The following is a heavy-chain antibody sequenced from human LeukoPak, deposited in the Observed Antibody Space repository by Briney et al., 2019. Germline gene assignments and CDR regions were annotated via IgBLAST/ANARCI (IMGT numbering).Heavy chain of an antibody. V-gene: IGHV3-30*02. CDR1: GFTFSSYG. J-gene: IGHJ5*02. CDR3: AKSGDSSGSSPLPHNWFDP. CDR2: IRYDGSNK. Sequence: GGSLRLSCAASGFTFSSYGMHWVRQAPGKGLEWVAFIRYDGSNKYYADSVTGRFTISRDNSKNTLYLQMNSLRAEDTAVYYCAKSGDSSGSSPLPHNWFDPWSQGTLVTVSS. D-gene: IGHD3-22*01.